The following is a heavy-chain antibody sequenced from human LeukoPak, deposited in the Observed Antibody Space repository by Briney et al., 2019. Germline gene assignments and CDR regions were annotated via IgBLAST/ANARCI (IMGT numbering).Heavy chain of an antibody. J-gene: IGHJ3*02. V-gene: IGHV3-21*01. CDR3: ARIPGYGDFDAFDI. Sequence: GGSLRLSCAASGFTFSSYSMNWVRQAPGKGLEWVSSISSSSYIYYADSVKGRFTISRDNAKNSLYLQMNSLRAEDTALYYCARIPGYGDFDAFDIWGQGTMVTVSS. CDR1: GFTFSSYS. CDR2: ISSSSYI. D-gene: IGHD4-17*01.